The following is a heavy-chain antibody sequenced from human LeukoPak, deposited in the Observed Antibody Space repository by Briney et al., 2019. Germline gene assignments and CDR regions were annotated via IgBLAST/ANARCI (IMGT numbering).Heavy chain of an antibody. CDR1: GFTFSTYS. V-gene: IGHV3-21*01. J-gene: IGHJ4*02. CDR2: ISSTSSYI. D-gene: IGHD5-12*01. Sequence: PGGTLTLTCAASGFTFSTYSMNWVRQAPGKGLEWVSSISSTSSYIYYADSVKGRFTISRDNAKNTLYLQMNSLRAEDTAVYYCARGYSGYFYYWGQGTLVTVSS. CDR3: ARGYSGYFYY.